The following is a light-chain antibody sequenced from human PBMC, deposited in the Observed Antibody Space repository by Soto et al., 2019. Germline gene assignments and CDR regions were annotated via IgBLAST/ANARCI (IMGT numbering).Light chain of an antibody. CDR2: GAS. CDR3: LQYGSSPWT. J-gene: IGKJ1*01. Sequence: EIVLTQSPGTLSLSPGERATLSCRAGQSASSRYLAWYQLKPGQAPRVLIYGASSRATGIPDRFSGSGSGTDFTLTISRLEPEDFAVYYCLQYGSSPWTFGQGTKVKSN. CDR1: QSASSRY. V-gene: IGKV3-20*01.